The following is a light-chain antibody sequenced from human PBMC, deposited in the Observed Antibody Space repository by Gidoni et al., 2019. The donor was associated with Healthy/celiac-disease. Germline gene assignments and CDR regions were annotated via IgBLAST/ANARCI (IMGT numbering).Light chain of an antibody. CDR1: QSISSD. Sequence: DIHMTQSPSSLAASVGDRFTITCLASQSISSDLNWYQQKPGKAPKLLIYDSSSLQSGVPSRFSGSGSGKDFTLTISSLQPEDFATYYCKQSYSTPGTLGQGTKVEIK. CDR3: KQSYSTPGT. CDR2: DSS. V-gene: IGKV1-39*01. J-gene: IGKJ1*01.